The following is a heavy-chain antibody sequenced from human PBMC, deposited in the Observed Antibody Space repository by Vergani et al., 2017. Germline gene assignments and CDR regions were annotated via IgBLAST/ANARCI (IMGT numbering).Heavy chain of an antibody. CDR1: GGTFSSYA. CDR2: IIPIFGTA. Sequence: QVQLVQSGAEVKKPGSSVKVSCKASGGTFSSYAISWVRQAPGQGLEWMGGIIPIFGTANYAQKFQGRVTITADKSTSTAYMELSSLRSEDTAVYYCARDYYGSGYYYYYGMDVWGQGTTVTVSS. D-gene: IGHD3-10*01. CDR3: ARDYYGSGYYYYYGMDV. J-gene: IGHJ6*02. V-gene: IGHV1-69*06.